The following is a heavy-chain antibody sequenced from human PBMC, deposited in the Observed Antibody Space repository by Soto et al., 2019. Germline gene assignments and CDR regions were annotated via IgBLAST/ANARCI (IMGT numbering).Heavy chain of an antibody. D-gene: IGHD2-8*01. CDR1: GGSISNGGYY. CDR2: IYHGGST. Sequence: QVQLQESGPGLVNPSQTLSLTCSVSGGSISNGGYYWNWIRQHPGKGLEWIGYIYHGGSTYYNPSLKSRVTISVDTSQNLFSLKLSSVTAADTAVYYCARVDLLGVSYWGQGALVTVS. CDR3: ARVDLLGVSY. V-gene: IGHV4-31*03. J-gene: IGHJ4*02.